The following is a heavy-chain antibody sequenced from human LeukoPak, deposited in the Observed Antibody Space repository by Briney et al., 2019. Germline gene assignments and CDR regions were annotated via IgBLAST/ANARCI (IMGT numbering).Heavy chain of an antibody. CDR3: AKVVGVDTLTGYSLFDY. D-gene: IGHD3-9*01. V-gene: IGHV3-23*01. Sequence: TGGTLRLSCAASGFTFSSYGMSWVRQAPGKGLEWVSAISGSGGSTYYADSVKGRFTISRDNSKNTLYLQMNSLRAEDTAVYYCAKVVGVDTLTGYSLFDYWGQGTLVTVSS. J-gene: IGHJ4*02. CDR2: ISGSGGST. CDR1: GFTFSSYG.